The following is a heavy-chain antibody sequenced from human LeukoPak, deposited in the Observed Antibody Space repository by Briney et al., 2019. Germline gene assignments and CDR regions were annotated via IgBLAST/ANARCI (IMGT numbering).Heavy chain of an antibody. J-gene: IGHJ6*02. CDR1: GFTFSSYA. D-gene: IGHD2-2*02. Sequence: GGSLRLSCVASGFTFSSYAMNWVRQAPGKGLDWVAVISYDGSNKYYADSVKGRFTISRDNSKNTLYLQINSLRSEDTAVYYCARPHTYYSYYYDMDVWGQGTTVTVSS. CDR3: ARPHTYYSYYYDMDV. CDR2: ISYDGSNK. V-gene: IGHV3-30*04.